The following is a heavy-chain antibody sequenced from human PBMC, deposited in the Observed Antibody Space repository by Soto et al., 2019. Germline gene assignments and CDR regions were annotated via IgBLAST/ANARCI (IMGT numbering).Heavy chain of an antibody. CDR1: GYTFTSYG. D-gene: IGHD3-9*01. Sequence: GASVKVSCKDSGYTFTSYGISWVRQAHRQGLEWMGWISAYNGNTNYAQKLQGRVTMTTDTSTSTAYMELRSLRSDDTAVYYCARVLRPSDILTGYYLSWFDPWGQGTLVTVSS. CDR3: ARVLRPSDILTGYYLSWFDP. CDR2: ISAYNGNT. J-gene: IGHJ5*02. V-gene: IGHV1-18*01.